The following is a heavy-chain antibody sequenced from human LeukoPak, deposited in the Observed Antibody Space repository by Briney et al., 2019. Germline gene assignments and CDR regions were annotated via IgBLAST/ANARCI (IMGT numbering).Heavy chain of an antibody. CDR3: AKDVRSNSFFDY. J-gene: IGHJ4*02. D-gene: IGHD4-23*01. V-gene: IGHV3-66*01. CDR1: GFTVSSNY. CDR2: IYSGGST. Sequence: GGSPRLSCAASGFTVSSNYMSWVRQAPGKGLEWVSVIYSGGSTYYADSVEGRFTISRDNSKNTLYLQMNSLRAEDTAVYYCAKDVRSNSFFDYWGQGTLVTVSS.